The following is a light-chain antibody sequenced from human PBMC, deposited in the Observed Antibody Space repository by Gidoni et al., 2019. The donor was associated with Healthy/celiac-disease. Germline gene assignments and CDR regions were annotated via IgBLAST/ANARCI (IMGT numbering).Light chain of an antibody. V-gene: IGLV2-23*02. CDR1: SSDVGSYNL. J-gene: IGLJ1*01. Sequence: QSALTQPASVSGSPGQSITISCTGTSSDVGSYNLVSWYQQPPGKAPKLMIYEVSKRPSGVSNRFSGSKFGHTASLTISGLQAEDEADYYCCSYAGSSTYVFGTGTKVTVL. CDR2: EVS. CDR3: CSYAGSSTYV.